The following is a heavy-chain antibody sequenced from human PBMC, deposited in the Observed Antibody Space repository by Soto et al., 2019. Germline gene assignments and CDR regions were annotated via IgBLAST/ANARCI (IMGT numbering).Heavy chain of an antibody. Sequence: ASVKVSCKASGCTSADFGISWVRQAPGQGLEWMGWVSGNNGASNPAPKVQGRITMTLDTSTGVSYMALRSLRPDDTAIYYCVRDQKYFRVNGNWFDSWGQGTLVTGLL. CDR3: VRDQKYFRVNGNWFDS. V-gene: IGHV1-18*04. CDR1: GCTSADFG. J-gene: IGHJ5*01. D-gene: IGHD2-2*01. CDR2: VSGNNGAS.